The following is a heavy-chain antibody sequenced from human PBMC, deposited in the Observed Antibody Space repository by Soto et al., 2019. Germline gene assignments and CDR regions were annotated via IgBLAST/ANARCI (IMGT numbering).Heavy chain of an antibody. CDR1: GFPFSRFA. D-gene: IGHD5-12*01. J-gene: IGHJ6*02. CDR3: ARDGNSGYNWDYYYGMDV. V-gene: IGHV3-30-3*01. CDR2: ISYDGSNK. Sequence: SLRLSCAASGFPFSRFAMHWVRQAPGKGLECVAVISYDGSNKYYADSVKGRFTISRDNSKNTLYLQMNSLGAEDTALYYCARDGNSGYNWDYYYGMDVWGQGTTVTVSS.